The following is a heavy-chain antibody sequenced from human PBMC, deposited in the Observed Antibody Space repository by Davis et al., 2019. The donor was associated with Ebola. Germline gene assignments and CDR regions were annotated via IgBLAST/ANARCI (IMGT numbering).Heavy chain of an antibody. V-gene: IGHV3-48*01. J-gene: IGHJ4*02. CDR3: AGATGLDY. CDR2: ISSSSTTI. Sequence: GGSLRLSCAASGFTFGVYSMNWVRQAPGKGLEWVSYISSSSTTIYFADSAKGRFTISRDNAKNSLYLQMNSLRAEDTAVYYCAGATGLDYWGQGTLVTVSS. CDR1: GFTFGVYS.